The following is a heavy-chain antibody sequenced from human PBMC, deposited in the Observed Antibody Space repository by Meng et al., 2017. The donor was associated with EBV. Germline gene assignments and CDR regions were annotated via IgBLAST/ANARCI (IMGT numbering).Heavy chain of an antibody. CDR2: LIPMSDAP. J-gene: IGHJ4*02. CDR1: GGTFRSDA. D-gene: IGHD3-10*01. CDR3: ASESGGGFTPDY. V-gene: IGHV1-69*01. Sequence: QVQVVQSGAEVKKPGSSVKVSCWTSGGTFRSDAVSWVRQAPGQGLEWMGGLIPMSDAPHYAQKFQGRVTITADESTSTHYMHLSGLTSDDTAVYYCASESGGGFTPDYWGQGTLVTVSS.